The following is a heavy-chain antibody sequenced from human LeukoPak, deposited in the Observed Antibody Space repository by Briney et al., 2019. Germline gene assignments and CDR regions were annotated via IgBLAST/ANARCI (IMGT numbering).Heavy chain of an antibody. CDR1: GFTYSHFG. V-gene: IGHV3-33*06. D-gene: IGHD4-11*01. J-gene: IGHJ4*02. CDR3: AKDAQRGFDYSNSLEY. Sequence: GRSLRLSCAASGFTYSHFGMHWVRQAPGKGLKWVAVIWSDGTEKYYADAVKGRFTISRDNSKNTLYLQMNSLRGEDTAVYYCAKDAQRGFDYSNSLEYWGQGTLVTVSS. CDR2: IWSDGTEK.